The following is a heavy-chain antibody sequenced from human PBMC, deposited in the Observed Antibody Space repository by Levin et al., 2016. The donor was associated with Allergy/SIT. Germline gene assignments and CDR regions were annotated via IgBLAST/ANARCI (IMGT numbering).Heavy chain of an antibody. Sequence: WIRQPPGKGLEWVAVISYDGSNTYYADSVKGRFTISRDNAKNTLYLQMNSLRAEDTAVYYCANLDLGYCSGDSCNDRQQDNDHWGQGTLVTVSS. CDR3: ANLDLGYCSGDSCNDRQQDNDH. D-gene: IGHD2-15*01. V-gene: IGHV3-33*05. J-gene: IGHJ4*02. CDR2: ISYDGSNT.